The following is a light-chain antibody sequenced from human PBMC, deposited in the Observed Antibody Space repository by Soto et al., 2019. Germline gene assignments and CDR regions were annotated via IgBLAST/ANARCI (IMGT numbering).Light chain of an antibody. CDR2: EVD. CDR1: TSDVGIYNL. V-gene: IGLV2-23*02. Sequence: QSALTQPASVSGSPGQSITISCSGTTSDVGIYNLVSWYQQHPGKAPKLVIYEVDKRPSGVSNRFSGSRSGNTASLTISGXXXEDXADYYCSSYAGSRWVFGGGTKLTVL. CDR3: SSYAGSRWV. J-gene: IGLJ3*02.